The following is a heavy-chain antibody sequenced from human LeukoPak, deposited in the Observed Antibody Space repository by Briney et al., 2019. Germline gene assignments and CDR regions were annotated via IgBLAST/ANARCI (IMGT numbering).Heavy chain of an antibody. D-gene: IGHD4-23*01. CDR2: IYSGGST. CDR1: GFTVSSNY. CDR3: ARDPANYGGNALWY. Sequence: GGSLRLSCAASGFTVSSNYMNWVRQAPGKGLEWVSVIYSGGSTYYADSVKGRFTISRDNSKNTLYLQMNSLRAEDTAVYYCARDPANYGGNALWYWGQGTLVTVSS. V-gene: IGHV3-66*01. J-gene: IGHJ4*02.